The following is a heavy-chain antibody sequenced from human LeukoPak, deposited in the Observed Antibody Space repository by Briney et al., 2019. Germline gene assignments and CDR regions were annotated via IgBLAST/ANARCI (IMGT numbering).Heavy chain of an antibody. J-gene: IGHJ4*02. Sequence: GASMKVSCKASGYTFTSYGISWVRQAPGQGLEWMGWISAYNGNTNYAQNLQDRVTMTTDTSTNTAYMELRSLRSDDTAVYYCAKRMLGQRRTSPYDYWGQGTLVTVSS. D-gene: IGHD1-1*01. V-gene: IGHV1-18*01. CDR1: GYTFTSYG. CDR2: ISAYNGNT. CDR3: AKRMLGQRRTSPYDY.